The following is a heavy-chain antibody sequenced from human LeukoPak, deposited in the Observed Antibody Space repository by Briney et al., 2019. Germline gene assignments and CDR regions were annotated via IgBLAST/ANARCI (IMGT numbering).Heavy chain of an antibody. J-gene: IGHJ4*02. CDR1: GFTFSSYG. CDR3: AKDSWGSSSWYFDY. V-gene: IGHV3-30*18. CDR2: ISYDGSNK. D-gene: IGHD6-13*01. Sequence: GGSLRLSCAASGFTFSSYGMHWVRQAPVKGLEWVAVISYDGSNKYYADSVKGRFTISRDNSKNTLYLQMNSLRAEDTAVYYCAKDSWGSSSWYFDYWGQGTLVTVSS.